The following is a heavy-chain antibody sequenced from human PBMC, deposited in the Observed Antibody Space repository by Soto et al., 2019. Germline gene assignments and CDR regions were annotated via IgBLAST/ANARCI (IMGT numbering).Heavy chain of an antibody. D-gene: IGHD1-1*01. Sequence: QVQLVQSGAEVKKPGSSVKVSCKTSGGTFSTSAISWVRQAPGQGLEWVGGIMPVFATSDYAQNFQGRVTITEDASTTTAYLELTSLRADDTAVYYCARDKNRLQLGGNYYYILDVWGQGTAITVSS. CDR3: ARDKNRLQLGGNYYYILDV. J-gene: IGHJ6*02. CDR2: IMPVFATS. V-gene: IGHV1-69*12. CDR1: GGTFSTSA.